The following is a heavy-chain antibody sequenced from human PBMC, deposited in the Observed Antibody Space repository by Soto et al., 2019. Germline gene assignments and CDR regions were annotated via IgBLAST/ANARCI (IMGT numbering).Heavy chain of an antibody. CDR3: ARGPRSLVVVAAPFDS. J-gene: IGHJ4*02. Sequence: QVQLVQSGAEVKKPGSSVKVSCKASGGTFSSYTISWVRQAPGQGLEWMGRIIPILGIANYAQKFQGRVTITADKSTSTAYIELSSLRSEDTAVYYCARGPRSLVVVAAPFDSWGQGTLVTVSS. CDR2: IIPILGIA. V-gene: IGHV1-69*02. CDR1: GGTFSSYT. D-gene: IGHD2-15*01.